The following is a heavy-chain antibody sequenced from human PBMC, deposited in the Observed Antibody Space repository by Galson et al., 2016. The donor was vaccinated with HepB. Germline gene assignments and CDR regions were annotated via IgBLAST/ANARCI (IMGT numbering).Heavy chain of an antibody. V-gene: IGHV3-74*01. J-gene: IGHJ6*02. CDR2: INSDGSSA. D-gene: IGHD3-3*01. CDR3: ARALRDDFWRGYYSGNLYYYRMDV. CDR1: AFTFSNYW. Sequence: SLRLSCAASAFTFSNYWMYWVRQAPGKGRVWVSRINSDGSSASYAGSVKGRFTISRDNAKNTLYLQANSLRAEDTAVYYCARALRDDFWRGYYSGNLYYYRMDVWGQGTTVTVSS.